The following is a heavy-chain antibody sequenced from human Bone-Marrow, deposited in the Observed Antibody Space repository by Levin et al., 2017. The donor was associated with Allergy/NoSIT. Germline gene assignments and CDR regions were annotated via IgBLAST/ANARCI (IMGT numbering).Heavy chain of an antibody. CDR2: IWYDGSNK. Sequence: GGSLRLSCAASGFTFSSYGMHWVRQAPGKGLEWVAVIWYDGSNKYYADSVKGRFTISRDNSKNTLYLQMNSLRAEDTAVYYCARESRVRGVVWFDPWGQGTLVTVSS. J-gene: IGHJ5*02. CDR1: GFTFSSYG. D-gene: IGHD3-10*01. V-gene: IGHV3-33*01. CDR3: ARESRVRGVVWFDP.